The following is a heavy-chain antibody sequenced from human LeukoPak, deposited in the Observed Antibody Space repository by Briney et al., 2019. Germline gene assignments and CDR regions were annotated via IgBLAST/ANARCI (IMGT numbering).Heavy chain of an antibody. CDR3: AGGMAAAGLNY. J-gene: IGHJ4*02. Sequence: SETLSLTCSVSGGSMSPYYWNWIRQPPGKGLEWIGYIYYSGGTNYNPSLKSRAIISVDTSKNQFSLKLSSVTAADTAVYYCAGGMAAAGLNYWGQGTLVTVSS. V-gene: IGHV4-59*08. D-gene: IGHD6-13*01. CDR1: GGSMSPYY. CDR2: IYYSGGT.